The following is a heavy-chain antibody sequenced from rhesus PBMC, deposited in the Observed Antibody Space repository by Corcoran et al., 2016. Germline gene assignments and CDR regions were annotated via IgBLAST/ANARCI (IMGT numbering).Heavy chain of an antibody. Sequence: QVQLQESGPGVVKPSETLSLTCAVSGGSISDSYRWSWIRQPHGEGQGGIGYIYGSSTSTNYNPSLKSRVTISKDTSKNQFSLKLSSVTAADTAVYYCARERGYNIWTGSGYWGQGVLVTVSS. D-gene: IGHD3-3*01. J-gene: IGHJ4*01. CDR3: ARERGYNIWTGSGY. CDR2: IYGSSTST. V-gene: IGHV4S10*01. CDR1: GGSISDSYR.